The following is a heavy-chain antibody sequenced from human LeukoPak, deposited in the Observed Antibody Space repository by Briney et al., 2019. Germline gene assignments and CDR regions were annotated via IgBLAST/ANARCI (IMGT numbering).Heavy chain of an antibody. Sequence: GASVKVSCKASGGTFSSYAISWVRQAPGQGLEWMGGIIPTFGTANYAQKFQGRVTITADESTSTAYMELSSLRSEDTSVYYCAREFYGSGSSTGYWGQGTLVTVSS. CDR3: AREFYGSGSSTGY. V-gene: IGHV1-69*13. CDR1: GGTFSSYA. D-gene: IGHD3-10*01. CDR2: IIPTFGTA. J-gene: IGHJ4*02.